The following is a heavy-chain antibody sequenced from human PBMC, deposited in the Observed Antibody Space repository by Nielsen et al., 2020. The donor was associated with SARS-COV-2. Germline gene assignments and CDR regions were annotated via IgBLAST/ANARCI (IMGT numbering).Heavy chain of an antibody. CDR1: GYTLTELS. V-gene: IGHV1-24*01. J-gene: IGHJ4*02. CDR3: ATVVVVAATRSYYFDY. CDR2: FDPEDGET. Sequence: ASVKVSCKVSGYTLTELSMHWVRQAPGKGLEWMGGFDPEDGETIYAQKFQGRVTMTEDTSTDTAYMELSSLRSEDTAVYYCATVVVVAATRSYYFDYWGQGTLATVSS. D-gene: IGHD2-15*01.